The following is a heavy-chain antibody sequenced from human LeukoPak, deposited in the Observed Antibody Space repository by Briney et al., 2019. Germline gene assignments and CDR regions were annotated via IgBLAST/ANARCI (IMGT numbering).Heavy chain of an antibody. V-gene: IGHV3-48*02. Sequence: LSGGSLRLSCAASGFTFSPLGMNWVRQAPGRGLEWVSYISSGSSTTYYADSVRGRFTISRDKAKNSLYLQLNSLRDEDRAVYYCARGRGLTLSYHYFDYWGQGTLVTVSS. D-gene: IGHD3-10*01. CDR2: ISSGSSTT. CDR3: ARGRGLTLSYHYFDY. J-gene: IGHJ4*02. CDR1: GFTFSPLG.